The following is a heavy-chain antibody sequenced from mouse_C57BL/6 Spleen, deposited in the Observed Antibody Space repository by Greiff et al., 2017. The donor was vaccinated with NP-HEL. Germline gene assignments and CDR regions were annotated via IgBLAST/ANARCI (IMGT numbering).Heavy chain of an antibody. D-gene: IGHD1-1*01. CDR2: IDPEDGDT. J-gene: IGHJ2*01. V-gene: IGHV14-1*01. CDR3: TTFYGSSYRDFDY. Sequence: EVQLQQSGAELVRPGASVKLSCTASGFNIKDYYMHWVKQRPEQGLEWIGRIDPEDGDTEYAPKFQGKATMTADTSSNTDYLQLSSLTSEDTAVYYCTTFYGSSYRDFDYWGQGTTLTVSS. CDR1: GFNIKDYY.